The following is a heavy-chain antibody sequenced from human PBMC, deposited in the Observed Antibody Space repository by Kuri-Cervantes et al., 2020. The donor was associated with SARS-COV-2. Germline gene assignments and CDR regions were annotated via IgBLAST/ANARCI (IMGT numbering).Heavy chain of an antibody. CDR1: GGSISSYY. V-gene: IGHV4-4*08. CDR2: IYTIGIT. D-gene: IGHD3-3*01. Sequence: LRLSGTVPGGSISSYYWSWIPQPPGKGLEWIGYIYTIGITHSIPSLKSRVTTSVDTSKNQFSLKLSSVTAPDTAVYYCARIVDGRFWRGYYYFDYWGQGTLVTVSS. CDR3: ARIVDGRFWRGYYYFDY. J-gene: IGHJ4*02.